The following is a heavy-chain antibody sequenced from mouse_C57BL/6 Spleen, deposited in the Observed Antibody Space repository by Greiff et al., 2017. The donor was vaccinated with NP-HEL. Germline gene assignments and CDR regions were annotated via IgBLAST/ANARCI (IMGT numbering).Heavy chain of an antibody. CDR1: GFTFSDAW. J-gene: IGHJ4*01. V-gene: IGHV6-6*01. CDR3: TRGDYGNYDVYYAMDY. CDR2: IRNKANNHAT. D-gene: IGHD2-1*01. Sequence: VQLKESGGGLVQPGGSMKLSCAASGFTFSDAWMDWVRQSPEKGLEWVAEIRNKANNHATYYAESVKGRFTISRDDSKSSVYLQMNSLRAEDTGIYYCTRGDYGNYDVYYAMDYWGQGTSVTVSS.